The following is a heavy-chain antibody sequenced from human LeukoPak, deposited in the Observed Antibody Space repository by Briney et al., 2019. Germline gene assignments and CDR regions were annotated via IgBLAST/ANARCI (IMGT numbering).Heavy chain of an antibody. CDR3: ARVRVPEATIKPLYFDY. V-gene: IGHV4-34*01. J-gene: IGHJ4*02. CDR2: INHSGST. D-gene: IGHD5-24*01. Sequence: SETLSLTCAVYGGSFSGYYWSWIRQPPGKGLEWIGEINHSGSTNYNPSLKSRVTISVDTSKNQISLKLSSVTAADTAVYYCARVRVPEATIKPLYFDYWGQGTLVTVSS. CDR1: GGSFSGYY.